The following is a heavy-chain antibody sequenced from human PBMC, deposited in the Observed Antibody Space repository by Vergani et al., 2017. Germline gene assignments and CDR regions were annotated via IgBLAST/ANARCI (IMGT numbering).Heavy chain of an antibody. J-gene: IGHJ4*02. Sequence: QVQVVESGGGVVQPGRSLRLSCGASGFTFNTYSMHWVRQAPGKGLEWVALITPDGSNKYYADSVKGRFTISRDNSKNTLYLQMNSLRAEDTAVYYCARSGWELLDSFFDYWGQGTLVTVSS. CDR1: GFTFNTYS. D-gene: IGHD1-26*01. CDR2: ITPDGSNK. CDR3: ARSGWELLDSFFDY. V-gene: IGHV3-30-3*01.